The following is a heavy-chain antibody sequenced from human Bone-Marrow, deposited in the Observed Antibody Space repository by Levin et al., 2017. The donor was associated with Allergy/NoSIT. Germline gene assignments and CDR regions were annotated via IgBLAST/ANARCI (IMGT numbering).Heavy chain of an antibody. V-gene: IGHV3-30*15. CDR1: EFTFSYFT. D-gene: IGHD4-17*01. J-gene: IGHJ4*02. CDR3: ARTRSIYGDYGSIDY. CDR2: ISNDGSSE. Sequence: GGSLRLSCAASEFTFSYFTLHWVRQAPGKGLEWVAVISNDGSSESYADSVKGRFTISRDNSKNTLYLQMSSLKTDDTAVYYCARTRSIYGDYGSIDYWGQGTLVTVSS.